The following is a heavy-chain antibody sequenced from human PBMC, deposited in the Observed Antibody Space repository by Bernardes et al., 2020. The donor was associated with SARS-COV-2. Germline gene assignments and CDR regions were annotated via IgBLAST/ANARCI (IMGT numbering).Heavy chain of an antibody. Sequence: GGSLRLSCAASGFTFSSYGMHWVRQAPGKGLEWVAVIWYDGSNKYYADSVKGRFTISRDNSKNTLYLQMNSLRAEDTAVYYCARDGFRRYFDYWGQGTLVTVSS. V-gene: IGHV3-33*01. D-gene: IGHD3-10*01. J-gene: IGHJ4*02. CDR2: IWYDGSNK. CDR1: GFTFSSYG. CDR3: ARDGFRRYFDY.